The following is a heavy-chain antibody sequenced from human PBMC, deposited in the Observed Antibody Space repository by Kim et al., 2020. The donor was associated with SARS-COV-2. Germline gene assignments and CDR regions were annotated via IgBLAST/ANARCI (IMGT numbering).Heavy chain of an antibody. CDR1: YGSFSGYY. D-gene: IGHD3-22*01. CDR3: VRGIVVSGPGYFDL. Sequence: SETLSLTCAVYYGSFSGYYWTWIRQPPGQGLEWIGEINDSGSTNYNPSIKSRVTISVDTSKNQFSLKLISVTAADTAVYYCVRGIVVSGPGYFDLWGRGTLVTVSS. J-gene: IGHJ2*01. CDR2: INDSGST. V-gene: IGHV4-34*01.